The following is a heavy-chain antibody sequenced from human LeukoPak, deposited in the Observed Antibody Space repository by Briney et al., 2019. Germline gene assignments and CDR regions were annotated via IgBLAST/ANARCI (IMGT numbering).Heavy chain of an antibody. CDR3: ARPHEGYGYFEH. V-gene: IGHV3-20*04. J-gene: IGHJ1*01. D-gene: IGHD1-1*01. Sequence: PGGSLTLFCGPSGFIFYDYDMSWVRQAPGKGLEYVFGLKWNGCRRGYADSVKGRFTISRDNAKNSLYLQMNRLRAEDTALYYCARPHEGYGYFEHWGQGTLVTVSS. CDR1: GFIFYDYD. CDR2: LKWNGCRR.